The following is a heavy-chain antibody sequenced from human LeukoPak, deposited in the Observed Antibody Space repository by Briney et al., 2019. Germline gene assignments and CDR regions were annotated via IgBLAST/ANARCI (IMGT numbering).Heavy chain of an antibody. J-gene: IGHJ4*02. V-gene: IGHV4-31*03. CDR1: GGSVSSGGYY. CDR2: IYYSGST. CDR3: ARAGSSGYWFDY. D-gene: IGHD3-22*01. Sequence: ASETLSLTCTVSGGSVSSGGYYWSWIRQHPGNGLEWFGYIYYSGSTYYNPSLKSRVTISVDTPKNQFSLRLSSVTAADTAVYYCARAGSSGYWFDYWGQGTLVTVSS.